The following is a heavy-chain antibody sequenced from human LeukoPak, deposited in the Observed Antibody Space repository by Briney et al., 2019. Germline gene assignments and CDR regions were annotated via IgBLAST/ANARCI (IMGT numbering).Heavy chain of an antibody. V-gene: IGHV4-4*09. J-gene: IGHJ4*02. Sequence: SETLSPTCTVSGGSISSYYWSWIRQPPGKGLEWIGYIYTSGSTNYNPSLKSRVTISVDTSKNQFSLKLSSVTAADTAVYYCARATPHFDYWGQGTLVTVSS. CDR3: ARATPHFDY. CDR1: GGSISSYY. CDR2: IYTSGST.